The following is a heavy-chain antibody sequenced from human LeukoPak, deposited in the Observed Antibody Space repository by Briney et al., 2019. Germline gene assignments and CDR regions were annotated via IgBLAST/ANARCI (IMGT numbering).Heavy chain of an antibody. CDR2: ITDNGLAR. V-gene: IGHV3-23*01. CDR1: GFTFSRYA. CDR3: ARDGLWGWAQYDY. J-gene: IGHJ4*02. D-gene: IGHD2-21*01. Sequence: PGGSLRLSCAASGFTFSRYAMGWVPQGPGKGLEWVAGITDNGLARDYADPVKGRFTIYRDDPRSTLDLQMNSLRAEDTALYYYARDGLWGWAQYDYWGQGILVTVSS.